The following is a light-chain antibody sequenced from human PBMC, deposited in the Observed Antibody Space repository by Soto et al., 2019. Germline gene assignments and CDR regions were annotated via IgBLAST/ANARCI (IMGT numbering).Light chain of an antibody. CDR3: QQYNNWPRT. CDR1: QSVSSN. CDR2: GAS. V-gene: IGKV3-15*01. J-gene: IGKJ1*01. Sequence: IVMTQSAATVSVSPGERATLCCRASQSVSSNLAWYQQKPGQAPRLLIYGASTRATGIPARFSGSGSGTEFTLTISSLQSEDFAVYYCQQYNNWPRTFGQGTKVDTK.